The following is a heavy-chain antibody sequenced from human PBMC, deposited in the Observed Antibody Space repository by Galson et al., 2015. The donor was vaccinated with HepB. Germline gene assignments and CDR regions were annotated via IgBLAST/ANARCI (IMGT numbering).Heavy chain of an antibody. J-gene: IGHJ3*02. V-gene: IGHV5-51*03. D-gene: IGHD2-2*01. CDR2: IYPGDSDT. CDR1: GYSFTTYW. Sequence: QSGAEVKQPGESLKISCKGSGYSFTTYWIAWVRQLPGKGLEWMGIIYPGDSDTRYSPSFRGQVTISADKSINTAYLQWSSLKASDTAMYYCARWIVVLPDAIQVRDDAFDIWGQGTMVTVSS. CDR3: ARWIVVLPDAIQVRDDAFDI.